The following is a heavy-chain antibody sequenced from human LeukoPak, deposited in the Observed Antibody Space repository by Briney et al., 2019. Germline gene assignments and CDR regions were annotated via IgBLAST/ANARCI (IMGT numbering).Heavy chain of an antibody. J-gene: IGHJ6*03. CDR2: ISSSGSTI. V-gene: IGHV3-48*04. Sequence: PGGSLRLSCAASGFTFSSYAMSWVRQAPGKGLEWVSYISSSGSTIYYADSVKGRFTISRDNAKNSPYLQMNSLRAEDTAVYYCARGGGAGGSRSYYYYYYMDVWGKGTTVTVSS. CDR1: GFTFSSYA. D-gene: IGHD2-2*01. CDR3: ARGGGAGGSRSYYYYYYMDV.